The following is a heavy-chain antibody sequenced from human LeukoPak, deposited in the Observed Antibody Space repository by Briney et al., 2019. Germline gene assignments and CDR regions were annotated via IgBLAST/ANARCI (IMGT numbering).Heavy chain of an antibody. CDR3: TAEYSYGYLVSDY. CDR1: GFTFSNAW. V-gene: IGHV3-15*01. CDR2: IKSKTDGGTT. J-gene: IGHJ4*02. D-gene: IGHD5-18*01. Sequence: GVSLRLSCAASGFTFSNAWMSWVRQAPGKGLEWVGRIKSKTDGGTTGYAAPVKGRFTISRDDSKNTLYQQMNSLKTEDTAVYYCTAEYSYGYLVSDYWGQGTLVTVSS.